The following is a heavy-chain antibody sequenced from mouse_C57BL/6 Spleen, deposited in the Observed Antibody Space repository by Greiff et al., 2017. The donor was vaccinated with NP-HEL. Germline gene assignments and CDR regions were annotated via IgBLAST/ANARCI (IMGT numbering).Heavy chain of an antibody. CDR2: INPGSGGT. V-gene: IGHV1-54*01. CDR3: ARPYYSNPFAY. J-gene: IGHJ3*01. Sequence: VQLQQSGAELVRPGTSVKVSCKASGYAFTNYLIEWVKQRPGQGLEWIGVINPGSGGTNYNEKFKGKATLTADKSSSTAYMQLSSLTSEDSAVYFCARPYYSNPFAYWGQGTLVTVSA. D-gene: IGHD2-5*01. CDR1: GYAFTNYL.